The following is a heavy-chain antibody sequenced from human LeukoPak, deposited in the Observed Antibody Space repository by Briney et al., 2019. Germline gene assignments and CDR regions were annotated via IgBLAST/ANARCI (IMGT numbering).Heavy chain of an antibody. CDR1: GGSISSHY. V-gene: IGHV4-59*11. CDR2: IYYSGST. CDR3: ARDLRGPYYYYMDV. Sequence: SETLSLTCTVSGGSISSHYWSWIRQPPGKGLEWMGYIYYSGSTNYNPSLKSRVTISVDTSKNQSSLKMSSVTAADTAVYYCARDLRGPYYYYMDVWGKGTTVTVSS. J-gene: IGHJ6*03.